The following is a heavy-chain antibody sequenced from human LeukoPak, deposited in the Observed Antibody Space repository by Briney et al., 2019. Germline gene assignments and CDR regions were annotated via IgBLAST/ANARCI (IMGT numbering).Heavy chain of an antibody. CDR1: GFTFSSYA. J-gene: IGHJ4*02. CDR3: ARGTVAGANFDY. Sequence: PGGSLRLSCAASGFTFSSYAMHWVRQAPGKGLEWVAVISYDGSNKYYADSVKGRFTISRDNAKKTLYLQMNSLRAEDTAVYYCARGTVAGANFDYWGLGTLVTVSS. V-gene: IGHV3-30-3*01. D-gene: IGHD1-26*01. CDR2: ISYDGSNK.